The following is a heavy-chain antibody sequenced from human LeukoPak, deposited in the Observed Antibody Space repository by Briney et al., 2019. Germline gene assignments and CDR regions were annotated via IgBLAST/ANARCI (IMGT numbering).Heavy chain of an antibody. CDR1: GYTFTGYY. CDR3: ARDPSSSWYFYYYYGMDV. CDR2: INPNSGGT. Sequence: RASVKVSCKASGYTFTGYYMHWVRQAPGQGLEWMGWINPNSGGTNYAQKFQGRATMTRDTSISTAYMELSRLRSDDTAVYYCARDPSSSWYFYYYYGMDVWGQGTTVTVSS. D-gene: IGHD6-13*01. J-gene: IGHJ6*02. V-gene: IGHV1-2*02.